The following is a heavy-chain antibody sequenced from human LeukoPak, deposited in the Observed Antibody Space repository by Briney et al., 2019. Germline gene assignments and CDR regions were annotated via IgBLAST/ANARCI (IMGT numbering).Heavy chain of an antibody. CDR3: AKGSERITMIVVESFDY. Sequence: GGSLRLSCAASGFTFSSYAMHWVRQAPGKGLEWVAVVSYDGSTKYYADSVKGRFTISRDNSKNTLYLQMNSLRAEDTAVYYCAKGSERITMIVVESFDYWGQGTLVTVSS. CDR2: VSYDGSTK. CDR1: GFTFSSYA. D-gene: IGHD3-22*01. V-gene: IGHV3-30-3*01. J-gene: IGHJ4*02.